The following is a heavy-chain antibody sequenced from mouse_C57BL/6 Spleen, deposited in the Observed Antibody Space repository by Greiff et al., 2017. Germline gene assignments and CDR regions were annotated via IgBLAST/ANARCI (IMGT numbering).Heavy chain of an antibody. CDR3: ARPTTVVATYWYFDV. CDR2: ISSGGSYT. D-gene: IGHD1-1*01. Sequence: EVMLVESGGDLVKPGGSLKLSCAASGFTFSSYGMSWVRQTPDKRLEWVATISSGGSYTYYPDSVKGRFTISRDNAKNTLYLQMSSLKSEDTAMYYCARPTTVVATYWYFDVWGSGTTVTVSS. CDR1: GFTFSSYG. V-gene: IGHV5-6*01. J-gene: IGHJ1*01.